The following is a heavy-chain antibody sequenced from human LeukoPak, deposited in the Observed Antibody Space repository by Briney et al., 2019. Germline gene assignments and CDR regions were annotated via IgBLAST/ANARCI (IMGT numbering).Heavy chain of an antibody. Sequence: GGSLRLSCAASGFTFSSYAMSWVRQAPGKGLEWVSAISGSGGSTYYADSVKGRFTISRDNAKNSLDLQMDSLRADDTAVYYCIPSGFWGQGILVTVSS. CDR2: ISGSGGST. CDR1: GFTFSSYA. V-gene: IGHV3-23*01. J-gene: IGHJ4*02. D-gene: IGHD3-10*01. CDR3: IPSGF.